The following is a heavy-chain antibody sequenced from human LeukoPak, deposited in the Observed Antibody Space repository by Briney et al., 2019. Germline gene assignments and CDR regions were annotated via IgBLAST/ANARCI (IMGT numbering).Heavy chain of an antibody. D-gene: IGHD3-22*01. Sequence: SETLSLTCTVSGASISSGDYYWSWIRQPPGKGLEWIGYIFHTEATYDTPSLRSRVTLSVDTSKNQFSLKLTSMTAADTAVYFCARTYSDTSGYRAFDIWGQGTMVTVSS. CDR1: GASISSGDYY. V-gene: IGHV4-30-4*01. CDR2: IFHTEAT. J-gene: IGHJ3*02. CDR3: ARTYSDTSGYRAFDI.